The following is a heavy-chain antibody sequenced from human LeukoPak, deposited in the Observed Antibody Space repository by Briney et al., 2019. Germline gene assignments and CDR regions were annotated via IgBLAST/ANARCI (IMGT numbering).Heavy chain of an antibody. V-gene: IGHV1-18*01. CDR2: ISACNGNP. CDR1: GYTVTSYG. Sequence: ASVKVSCKASGYTVTSYGISWVRQAPGQGPEWMGWISACNGNPNYAQKLQGRVTMPTDTSTSTAYMEPRSLRSDDTAVYYCARDCSGGSCLRTFDYWGQGTLVTVSS. J-gene: IGHJ4*02. CDR3: ARDCSGGSCLRTFDY. D-gene: IGHD2-15*01.